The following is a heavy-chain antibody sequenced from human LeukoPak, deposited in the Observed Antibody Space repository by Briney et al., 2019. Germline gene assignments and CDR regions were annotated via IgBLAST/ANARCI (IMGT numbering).Heavy chain of an antibody. CDR3: ARRVQLERRLGNAFDI. CDR1: GYTFTSYY. J-gene: IGHJ3*02. CDR2: INPNSGGT. D-gene: IGHD1-1*01. Sequence: ASVKVSCKASGYTFTSYYMHWVRQAPGQGLEWMGRINPNSGGTNYAQKFQGRVTMTRDTSISTAYMELSRLRSDDTAVYYCARRVQLERRLGNAFDIWGQGTMVTVSS. V-gene: IGHV1-2*06.